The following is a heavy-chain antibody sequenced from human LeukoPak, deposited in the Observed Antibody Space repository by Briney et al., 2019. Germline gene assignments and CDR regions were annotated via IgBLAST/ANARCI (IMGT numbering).Heavy chain of an antibody. V-gene: IGHV4-59*08. J-gene: IGHJ4*02. CDR2: IYYSGST. CDR1: GGSISSYY. D-gene: IGHD3-16*01. CDR3: ARHVLDGFFDY. Sequence: SETLSLTCTVSGGSISSYYWSWIRQPPGKGLEWIGYIYYSGSTNYNPSLKSRVTISVDTSKNQFSLKLSSVTAADTAVHYCARHVLDGFFDYWGQGTLVTVSS.